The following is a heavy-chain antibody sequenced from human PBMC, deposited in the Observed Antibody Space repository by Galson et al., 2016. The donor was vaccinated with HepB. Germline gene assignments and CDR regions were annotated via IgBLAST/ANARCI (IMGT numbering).Heavy chain of an antibody. Sequence: QSGAEVKKPGESLKISCKTSGFNFSSDWIGWVRQVPGKGLEWMGIIYPVASNAAYSASFQGHVIISADKSISTAYLQWSSLKASDTAMYYCAKKSAGYNYWGQGTLVTVSS. D-gene: IGHD5-24*01. CDR1: GFNFSSDW. CDR2: IYPVASNA. V-gene: IGHV5-51*01. J-gene: IGHJ4*02. CDR3: AKKSAGYNY.